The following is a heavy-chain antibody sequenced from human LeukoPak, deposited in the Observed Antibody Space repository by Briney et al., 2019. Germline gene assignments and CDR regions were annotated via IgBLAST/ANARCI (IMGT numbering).Heavy chain of an antibody. D-gene: IGHD3-3*01. V-gene: IGHV3-66*01. Sequence: GGSLRLSCAASGFTVSSNYMSWVRQAPGKGLEWVSAIYLGGSTYYADSVKDRFIVSRDNAKDTLYLQMSSLRDEDTAVYYCVSDLCGGDDQWGRGTLVTVSS. CDR2: IYLGGST. CDR3: VSDLCGGDDQ. J-gene: IGHJ5*02. CDR1: GFTVSSNY.